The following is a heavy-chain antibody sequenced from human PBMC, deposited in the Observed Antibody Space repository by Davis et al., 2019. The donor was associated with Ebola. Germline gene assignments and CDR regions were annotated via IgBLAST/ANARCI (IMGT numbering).Heavy chain of an antibody. V-gene: IGHV1-2*02. J-gene: IGHJ4*02. CDR2: INPNSGGT. D-gene: IGHD1-26*01. CDR1: GYTFTSYY. Sequence: ASVKVSCKASGYTFTSYYMHWVRQAPGQGLEWMGWINPNSGGTNYAQKFQGRVTLTRDTSISTAYMELSSLRSDDTAVYYCARGTRSGRHLEYWGQGTLVTVSS. CDR3: ARGTRSGRHLEY.